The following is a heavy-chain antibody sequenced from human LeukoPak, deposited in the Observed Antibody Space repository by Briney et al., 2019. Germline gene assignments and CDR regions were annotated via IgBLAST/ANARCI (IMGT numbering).Heavy chain of an antibody. Sequence: SETLSLTCAVYGGSSSGYYWSWIRQPPGKGLEWIGEINHSGSTNYNPSLKSRVTISVDTSKNQFSLKLSSVTAAGTAVYYCARRRIAAAGIWYFDYWGQGTLVTVSS. D-gene: IGHD6-13*01. CDR1: GGSSSGYY. J-gene: IGHJ4*02. CDR3: ARRRIAAAGIWYFDY. CDR2: INHSGST. V-gene: IGHV4-34*01.